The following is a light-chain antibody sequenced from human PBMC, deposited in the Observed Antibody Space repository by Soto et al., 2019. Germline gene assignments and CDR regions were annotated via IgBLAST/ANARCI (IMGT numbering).Light chain of an antibody. J-gene: IGLJ1*01. V-gene: IGLV1-44*01. CDR2: YNN. CDR1: SSNIGSNN. Sequence: QSVLTQPPSASETPGQRVTISCSGSSSNIGSNNVNWYQQLPGTAPKLLIYYNNQRPSGVPDRFSGSKSGTSASLAISGLQSEDEADYYCAAWDDSLNSYVFGTGTKVTVL. CDR3: AAWDDSLNSYV.